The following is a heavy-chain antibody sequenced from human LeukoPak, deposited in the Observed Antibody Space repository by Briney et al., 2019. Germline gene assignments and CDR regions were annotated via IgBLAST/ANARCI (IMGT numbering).Heavy chain of an antibody. D-gene: IGHD3-22*01. Sequence: SETLSLTCTVSGGSISSGDYYWSWIRQPPGKGLEWIGYIYCSGSTYYNPSLKSRVTISVDTSKNQFSLKLSSVTAADTAVYYCARANQGGYYDSSGYYPFDYWGQGTLVTVSS. J-gene: IGHJ4*02. CDR2: IYCSGST. CDR3: ARANQGGYYDSSGYYPFDY. CDR1: GGSISSGDYY. V-gene: IGHV4-30-4*08.